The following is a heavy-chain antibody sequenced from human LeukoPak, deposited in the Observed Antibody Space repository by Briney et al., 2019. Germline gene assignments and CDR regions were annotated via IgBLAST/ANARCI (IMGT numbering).Heavy chain of an antibody. D-gene: IGHD6-13*01. V-gene: IGHV3-23*01. CDR3: AKGPGYSSYYFDY. J-gene: IGHJ4*02. CDR1: GFTFSSYA. Sequence: GGSLRLSCATSGFTFSSYAMSWVRQAPGKGLEWVSVISGSGGSTYYADSVKGRFTISRDNSKNTLYLQMNSLRAEDTAVYYCAKGPGYSSYYFDYWGKETLVTVSS. CDR2: ISGSGGST.